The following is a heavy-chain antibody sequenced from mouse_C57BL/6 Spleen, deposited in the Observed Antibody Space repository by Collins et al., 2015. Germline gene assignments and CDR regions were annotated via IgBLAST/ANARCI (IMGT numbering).Heavy chain of an antibody. V-gene: IGHV9-3*02. CDR3: ARWSTHFDY. CDR1: GYTFTNYG. CDR2: INTNTGEP. J-gene: IGHJ2*01. D-gene: IGHD5-1*01. Sequence: IQLVQSGPELKKPGETVKISCKASGYTFTNYGMNWVKQAPGKGLKWMGWINTNTGEPTYAEEFKGRFAFSLETSASTAYLQINNLKNEDTATYFCARWSTHFDYWGQGTTLTVSS.